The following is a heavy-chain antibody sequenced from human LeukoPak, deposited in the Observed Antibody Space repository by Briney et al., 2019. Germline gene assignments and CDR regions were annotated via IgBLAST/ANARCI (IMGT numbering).Heavy chain of an antibody. CDR3: AREIRLMVYAPDYYYYGMDV. CDR2: ISGSGGST. CDR1: GFTFSSYA. J-gene: IGHJ6*02. D-gene: IGHD2-8*01. Sequence: GGSLRLSCAASGFTFSSYAMSWVRQAPGKGLEWVSAISGSGGSTYYADSVKGRFTISRDNSKNTLYLQMNGLRAEDTAVYYCAREIRLMVYAPDYYYYGMDVWGQGTTVTVSS. V-gene: IGHV3-23*01.